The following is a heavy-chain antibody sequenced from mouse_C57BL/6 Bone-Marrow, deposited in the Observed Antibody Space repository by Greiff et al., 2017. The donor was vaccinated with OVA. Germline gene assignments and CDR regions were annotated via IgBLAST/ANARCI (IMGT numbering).Heavy chain of an antibody. CDR1: GYTFTDYY. CDR2: INPNNGGT. D-gene: IGHD2-1*01. V-gene: IGHV1-26*01. Sequence: EVQLQQSGPELVKPGASVKISCKASGYTFTDYYMNWVKQSHGKSLEWIGDINPNNGGTSYNQKFKGKATLTVDKSSSTAYMELRSLTSEDSAVYYCARKLLWSFAYWGQGTLVTVSA. CDR3: ARKLLWSFAY. J-gene: IGHJ3*01.